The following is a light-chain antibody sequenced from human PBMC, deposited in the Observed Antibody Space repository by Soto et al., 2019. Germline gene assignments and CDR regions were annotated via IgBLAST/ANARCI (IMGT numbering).Light chain of an antibody. V-gene: IGLV2-14*03. Sequence: QSVLTQPASVSGSPGQSITISCTGTSSDVGGYNYVSWYQHHPGNAPKLIIYDVTNRPSGVSNPFSGSKSGNTASLTISGLPPEDEADYYCSSYTTSNTRQIVFGTGTKLTVL. CDR1: SSDVGGYNY. CDR3: SSYTTSNTRQIV. J-gene: IGLJ1*01. CDR2: DVT.